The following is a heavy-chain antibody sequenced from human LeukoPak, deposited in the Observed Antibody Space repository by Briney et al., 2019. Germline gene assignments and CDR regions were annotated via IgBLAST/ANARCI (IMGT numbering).Heavy chain of an antibody. CDR1: GYTLTDNH. Sequence: GASVKVSCKASGYTLTDNHLYCVRQAPGQGLEWMGWIDPNSGVTNFAQNFQGRLTMTTDTSISTAYMELSRLTSDDTTVYYCARELGINAFDVWGQGTLVTVSS. CDR3: ARELGINAFDV. J-gene: IGHJ3*01. V-gene: IGHV1-2*02. D-gene: IGHD1-26*01. CDR2: IDPNSGVT.